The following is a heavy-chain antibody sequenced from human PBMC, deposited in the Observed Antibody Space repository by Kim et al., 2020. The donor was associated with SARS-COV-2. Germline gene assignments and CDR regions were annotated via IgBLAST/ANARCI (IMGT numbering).Heavy chain of an antibody. D-gene: IGHD3-16*01. J-gene: IGHJ4*02. V-gene: IGHV4-31*03. CDR1: GGSISSGGYY. CDR2: IYYSGTT. Sequence: SETLSLTCTVSGGSISSGGYYWSWIRQHPGKGLEWIGYIYYSGTTYYNPSLKSRVTISVDTSKNQFSLKLSSVTAADTAVYYCASLTWGSRNYWGQGTLVTVSS. CDR3: ASLTWGSRNY.